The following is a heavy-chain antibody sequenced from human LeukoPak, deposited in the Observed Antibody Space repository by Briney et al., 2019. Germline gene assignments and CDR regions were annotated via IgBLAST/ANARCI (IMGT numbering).Heavy chain of an antibody. V-gene: IGHV3-21*01. CDR1: GFTFSSYS. CDR3: ARDSPHIITGTTEYLERPFDY. D-gene: IGHD1-20*01. J-gene: IGHJ4*02. CDR2: ISSSSSYI. Sequence: GGSLRLSCAASGFTFSSYSMNWVRQAPGKGLEWVSSISSSSSYIYYADSVKGRFTISRDNAKNSLYLQMNSLRAEDTAVYYCARDSPHIITGTTEYLERPFDYWGQGTLVTVSS.